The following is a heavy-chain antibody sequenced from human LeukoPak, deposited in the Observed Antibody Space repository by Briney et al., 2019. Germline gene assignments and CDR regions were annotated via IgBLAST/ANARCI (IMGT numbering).Heavy chain of an antibody. J-gene: IGHJ4*02. D-gene: IGHD3-10*01. V-gene: IGHV1-18*01. CDR1: GYTFTSYG. CDR3: ARDLYTVVRGVTSPIPFDY. CDR2: ISAYNGNT. Sequence: ASVKVSCKASGYTFTSYGISWVRQAPGQGLEWMGWISAYNGNTNYAQKLQGRVTMTTDTSTSTAYMELRSLRSDDTAVSYCARDLYTVVRGVTSPIPFDYWGRGTLVTVSS.